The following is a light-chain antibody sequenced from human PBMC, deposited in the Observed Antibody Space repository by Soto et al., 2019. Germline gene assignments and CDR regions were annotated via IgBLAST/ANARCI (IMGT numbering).Light chain of an antibody. J-gene: IGKJ2*01. V-gene: IGKV1-5*01. CDR3: QQYNTYSYT. CDR1: QSISTW. CDR2: AAS. Sequence: DIQMTQSPSTLSASVGDRVTITCRASQSISTWLAWYQQKSGKAPKLLIYAASSLQSGVPSRFSGSGSGTQFTLTISSLQPDDFAIYYCQQYNTYSYTFGQGTKLEIK.